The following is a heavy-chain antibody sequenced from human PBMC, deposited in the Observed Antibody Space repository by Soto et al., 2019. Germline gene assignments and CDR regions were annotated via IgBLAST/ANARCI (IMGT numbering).Heavy chain of an antibody. Sequence: SETLSLTCAVYGGSFSGHSWTWIRQSPGKGLEWIGDINHSGRVNYSPSLKSRVTISLDTSKNQFSLTLSAVTAADTAMYYCSTRAYDTSCYGRFDPWGQGTLVTVSS. V-gene: IGHV4-34*01. CDR2: INHSGRV. CDR3: STRAYDTSCYGRFDP. D-gene: IGHD2-2*01. J-gene: IGHJ5*02. CDR1: GGSFSGHS.